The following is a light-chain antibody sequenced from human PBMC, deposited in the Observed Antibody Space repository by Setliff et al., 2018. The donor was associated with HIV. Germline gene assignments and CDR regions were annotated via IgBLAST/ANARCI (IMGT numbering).Light chain of an antibody. V-gene: IGLV2-14*01. CDR3: SSYTSSNTLV. CDR2: EVS. Sequence: QSALTQPASVSGSPGQSITISCTGTSSDVGAYNYVSWYQQHPGKAPKLLIYEVSNRPSGVSNRFSGSKSGNTASLTTSGLQAEDEADYYCSSYTSSNTLVFGTGTKVTVL. J-gene: IGLJ1*01. CDR1: SSDVGAYNY.